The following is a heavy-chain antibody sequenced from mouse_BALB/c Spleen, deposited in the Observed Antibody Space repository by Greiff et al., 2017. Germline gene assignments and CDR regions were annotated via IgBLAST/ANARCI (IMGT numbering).Heavy chain of an antibody. CDR1: GYSFTSYW. V-gene: IGHV1-5*01. CDR2: IYPGNSDT. CDR3: TRRYGKGGYYYAMDY. Sequence: VQLQQSGTVLARPGASVKMSCKASGYSFTSYWMHWVKQRPGQGLEWIGAIYPGNSDTSYNQKFKGKAKLTAVTSASTAYMELSSLTNEDSAVYYCTRRYGKGGYYYAMDYWGQGTSVTVSS. J-gene: IGHJ4*01. D-gene: IGHD2-1*01.